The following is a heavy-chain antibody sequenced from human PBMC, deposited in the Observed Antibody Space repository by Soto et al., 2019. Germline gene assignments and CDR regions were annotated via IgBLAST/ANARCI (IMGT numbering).Heavy chain of an antibody. V-gene: IGHV4-34*01. CDR2: TNYSENT. Sequence: ATLSLTCAIYSGSFSGCYWSWIRQPPGKGLEWIGETNYSENTNYNPSLKSRVTISVDTSKSQFSLKMSSVTAADTAVYYCAGGGYESSSLSKYGTDVSGQGPTVSVS. CDR3: AGGGYESSSLSKYGTDV. CDR1: SGSFSGCY. D-gene: IGHD3-22*01. J-gene: IGHJ6*02.